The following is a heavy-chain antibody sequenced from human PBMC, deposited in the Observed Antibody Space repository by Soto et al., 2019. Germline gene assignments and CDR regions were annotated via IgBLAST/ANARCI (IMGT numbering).Heavy chain of an antibody. D-gene: IGHD2-21*01. J-gene: IGHJ3*02. V-gene: IGHV4-30-2*01. CDR3: ARHRVMSILGGAFDI. CDR1: GASISRGGYS. CDR2: IYHSGST. Sequence: TLSHTCFISGASISRGGYSWSWLRQQPGKGLEWIGYIYHSGSTYYNPSLKSRVTISVDRSKHQFPLKLSSVTAADTDVYYCARHRVMSILGGAFDISCQGTMGT.